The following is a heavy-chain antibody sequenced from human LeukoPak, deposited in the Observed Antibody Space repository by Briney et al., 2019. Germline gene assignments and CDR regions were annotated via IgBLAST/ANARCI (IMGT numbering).Heavy chain of an antibody. J-gene: IGHJ4*02. CDR2: IRYDGSNK. CDR1: GFTFSSYG. D-gene: IGHD2-2*01. V-gene: IGHV3-30*02. Sequence: GGSLSLSCAASGFTFSSYGMHWVRQAPAKGLECVAFIRYDGSNKYYADSVKGRFTISRDNSKNTLYLQMNSLRAEDTAVYYCAKDKGSCSSTSCYLWWGQGTLVTVSS. CDR3: AKDKGSCSSTSCYLW.